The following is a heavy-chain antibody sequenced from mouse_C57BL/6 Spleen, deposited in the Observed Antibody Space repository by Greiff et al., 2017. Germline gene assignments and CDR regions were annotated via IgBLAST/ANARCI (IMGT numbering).Heavy chain of an antibody. CDR2: IYPGGGYT. J-gene: IGHJ2*01. CDR1: GYTFTNYW. D-gene: IGHD1-1*01. V-gene: IGHV1-63*01. CDR3: ARDYYGSSYTDFDY. Sequence: VKLVESGAELVRPGTSVKMSCTASGYTFTNYWIGWAKQRPGHGLEWIGDIYPGGGYTTYNEKFKGKATLTADKSSSTAYMQFSSLTSADSAIYYCARDYYGSSYTDFDYWGQGTTLTVSS.